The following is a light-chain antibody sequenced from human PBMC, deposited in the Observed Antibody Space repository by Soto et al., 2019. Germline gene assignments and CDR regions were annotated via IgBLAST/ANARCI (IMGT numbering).Light chain of an antibody. CDR3: SSYTSNNTYV. J-gene: IGLJ1*01. CDR1: SSDVGNYNF. CDR2: DVD. V-gene: IGLV2-14*01. Sequence: QSVLTQPASVSGSPGQSITISCTGTSSDVGNYNFVSWYQQHPGKAPKLMIYDVDDRPSGISNRFSGSKSGNTASLTISGLQAEDEADYYCSSYTSNNTYVFGTGTKVT.